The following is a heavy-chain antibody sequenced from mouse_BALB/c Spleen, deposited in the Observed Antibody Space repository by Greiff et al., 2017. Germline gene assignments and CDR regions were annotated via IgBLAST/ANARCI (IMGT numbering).Heavy chain of an antibody. CDR3: ARVGNYVLAWFAY. CDR2: ISSGSSTI. CDR1: GFTFSSFG. D-gene: IGHD2-1*01. J-gene: IGHJ3*01. V-gene: IGHV5-17*02. Sequence: EVKLVESGGGLVQPGGSRKLSCAASGFTFSSFGMHWVRQAPEKGLEWVAYISSGSSTIYYADTVKGRFTISRDNPKNTLFLQMTSLRSEDTAMYYCARVGNYVLAWFAYWGQGTLVTVSA.